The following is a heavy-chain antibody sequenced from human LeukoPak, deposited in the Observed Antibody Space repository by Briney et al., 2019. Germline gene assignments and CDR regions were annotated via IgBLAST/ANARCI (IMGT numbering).Heavy chain of an antibody. CDR2: IDPDSGGT. J-gene: IGHJ4*02. CDR1: GYTFTDYY. Sequence: ASVKVSCRASGYTFTDYYIHWVRQAPGQGLEWMGWIDPDSGGTNFAQKFQGRVTMTTDTSIATAYMELTRLRSDDTAMYYCANWAATIRDFNYWGQGALVTVSS. D-gene: IGHD6-25*01. CDR3: ANWAATIRDFNY. V-gene: IGHV1-2*02.